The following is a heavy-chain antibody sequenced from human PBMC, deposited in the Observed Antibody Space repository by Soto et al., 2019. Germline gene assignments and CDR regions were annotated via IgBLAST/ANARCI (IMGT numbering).Heavy chain of an antibody. D-gene: IGHD1-1*01. CDR2: IWYDGSNK. V-gene: IGHV3-33*01. Sequence: GGSLRFSCAASGFTFSSYGMHWVRQAPGKGLEWVAVIWYDGSNKYYADSVKGRFTISRDNSKNTLYLQMNSLRAEDTAVYYCARGATGYYYYYYMDVWGKGTTVTVSS. CDR3: ARGATGYYYYYYMDV. J-gene: IGHJ6*03. CDR1: GFTFSSYG.